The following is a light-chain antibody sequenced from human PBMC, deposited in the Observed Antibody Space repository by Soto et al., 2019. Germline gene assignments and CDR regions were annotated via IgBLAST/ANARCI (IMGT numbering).Light chain of an antibody. J-gene: IGKJ5*01. Sequence: EIVLTQSPASLSLSPGGTATVSCRSSQSVSSSYLAWYQQKPGQAPRLLIYGASSRATGIPDRFSGSGSGTDFTLTISRLEPEDFAVYYCQQYASTPITFGQGTRLEI. CDR3: QQYASTPIT. CDR1: QSVSSSY. CDR2: GAS. V-gene: IGKV3-20*01.